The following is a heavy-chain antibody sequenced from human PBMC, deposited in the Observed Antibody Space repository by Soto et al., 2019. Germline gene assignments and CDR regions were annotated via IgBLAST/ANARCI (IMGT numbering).Heavy chain of an antibody. Sequence: GGSLRLSCAASGFTFDDYTMHWVRQAPGKGLEWVSLISWDGGSTYYADSVKGRFTISRDNSKNSLYLQMNSLRTEDTALYYCAKDTYYYDSSGYYQGAFDIWGQGTMVTVSS. V-gene: IGHV3-43*01. CDR1: GFTFDDYT. CDR3: AKDTYYYDSSGYYQGAFDI. CDR2: ISWDGGST. J-gene: IGHJ3*02. D-gene: IGHD3-22*01.